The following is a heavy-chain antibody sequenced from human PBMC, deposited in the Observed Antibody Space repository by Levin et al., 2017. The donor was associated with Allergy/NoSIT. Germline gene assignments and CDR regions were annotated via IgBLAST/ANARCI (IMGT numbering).Heavy chain of an antibody. V-gene: IGHV3-23*01. D-gene: IGHD1-1*01. CDR3: ASPMPEDELELYLDV. Sequence: GASVKVSCAASGFTFSSYAMSWVRQAPGKGLEWVSAISGSGGSTYYADSVKGRFTISRDNSKNTLYLQMNSLRAEDTAVYYCASPMPEDELELYLDVWGQGTTVTVSS. J-gene: IGHJ6*02. CDR2: ISGSGGST. CDR1: GFTFSSYA.